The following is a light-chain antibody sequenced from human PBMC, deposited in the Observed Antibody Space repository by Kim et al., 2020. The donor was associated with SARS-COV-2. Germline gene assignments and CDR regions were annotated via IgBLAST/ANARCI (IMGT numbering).Light chain of an antibody. J-gene: IGKJ2*02. CDR2: ATT. CDR3: QQYNSYPRT. CDR1: QNVSHY. Sequence: SASVGDRVTITCRASQNVSHYLAWFQVKPGKAPKSLIYATTSLHSGVPPRFSGSGSGTDFTLTISNLQPEDFATYYCQQYNSYPRTFGQGTKLEI. V-gene: IGKV1-16*01.